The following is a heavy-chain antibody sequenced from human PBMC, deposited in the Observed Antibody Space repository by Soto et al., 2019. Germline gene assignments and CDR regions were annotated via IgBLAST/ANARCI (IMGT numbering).Heavy chain of an antibody. D-gene: IGHD3-16*01. J-gene: IGHJ4*02. Sequence: EVQLVESGGGLVQPGGSLRLSCEVSGFTFSSYWMHWVRQVPGKGLVWVSRTNEDGTTTNYADSVRGRFTISRDNAENTLYLEMSSLRVDDTAVYYCTRDMGGRGGYWGQGTLVTVSS. CDR1: GFTFSSYW. CDR2: TNEDGTTT. CDR3: TRDMGGRGGY. V-gene: IGHV3-74*01.